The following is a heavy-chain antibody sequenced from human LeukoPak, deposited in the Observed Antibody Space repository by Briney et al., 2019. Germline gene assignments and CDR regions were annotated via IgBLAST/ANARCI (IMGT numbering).Heavy chain of an antibody. CDR3: ARDLYSSSWLNYFDY. Sequence: SETLSLTCTVSGGSISSYYWSWIRQPPGKGLEWIGYIYYSGSTNYNPSLKSRVTISVDTSKNHFSLKLSSVTAADTAVYYCARDLYSSSWLNYFDYWGQGTLVTVSS. V-gene: IGHV4-59*01. D-gene: IGHD6-13*01. CDR2: IYYSGST. J-gene: IGHJ4*02. CDR1: GGSISSYY.